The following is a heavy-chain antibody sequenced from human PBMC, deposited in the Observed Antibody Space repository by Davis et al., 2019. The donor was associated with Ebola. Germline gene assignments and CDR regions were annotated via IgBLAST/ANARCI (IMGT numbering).Heavy chain of an antibody. V-gene: IGHV1-46*01. D-gene: IGHD2-2*01. J-gene: IGHJ3*02. CDR1: GYTFTSYY. Sequence: ASVKVSCKASGYTFTSYYMHWVRQAPGQGLEWMGIINPSGGSTSYAQKFQGRVTMTRDTSTSTVYMELSSLRDEDTAVYYCARRAYCSSTSCPVGDAFDIWGQGTMVTVSS. CDR2: INPSGGST. CDR3: ARRAYCSSTSCPVGDAFDI.